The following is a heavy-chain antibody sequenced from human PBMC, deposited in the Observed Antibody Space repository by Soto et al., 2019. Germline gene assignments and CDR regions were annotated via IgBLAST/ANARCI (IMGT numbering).Heavy chain of an antibody. CDR1: GYTFTSYW. V-gene: IGHV5-51*01. CDR3: ARQGDRGYFLWFDP. J-gene: IGHJ5*02. D-gene: IGHD3-16*01. Sequence: PGESLKISCKGSGYTFTSYWIAWVRQKPGKGLEWMGIIYPDDSDTRYSPSFQGQVTISVDKSISTAYLQWSSLKASDTAMYYCARQGDRGYFLWFDPWGQGTLVTVSS. CDR2: IYPDDSDT.